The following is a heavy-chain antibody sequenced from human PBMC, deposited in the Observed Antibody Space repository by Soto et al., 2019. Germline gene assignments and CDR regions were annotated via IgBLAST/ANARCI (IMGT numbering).Heavy chain of an antibody. V-gene: IGHV1-69*02. J-gene: IGHJ4*02. Sequence: SVKVSCKASGGTFSSYTISWVRQAPGQGLEWMGRIIPILGIANYAQKFQGRVTITADKSTSTAYMGLSSLRSEDTAVYYCAMPGYSSSSEYFDYWGQGTLVTVSS. D-gene: IGHD6-6*01. CDR1: GGTFSSYT. CDR2: IIPILGIA. CDR3: AMPGYSSSSEYFDY.